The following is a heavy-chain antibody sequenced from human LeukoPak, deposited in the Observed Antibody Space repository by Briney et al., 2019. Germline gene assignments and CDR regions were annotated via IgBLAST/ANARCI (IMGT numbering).Heavy chain of an antibody. CDR2: ISGYNGNT. CDR1: GYTLTTYN. CDR3: AGLYCSGGSCYYDFDY. D-gene: IGHD2-15*01. J-gene: IGHJ4*02. Sequence: ASVKVSCKASGYTLTTYNINWVRQAPGQGLEWMGWISGYNGNTNYAQKLQGRVTMTTDTSTSTVYMELRSLRSDDTAVYYCAGLYCSGGSCYYDFDYWGQGTLVTVSS. V-gene: IGHV1-18*01.